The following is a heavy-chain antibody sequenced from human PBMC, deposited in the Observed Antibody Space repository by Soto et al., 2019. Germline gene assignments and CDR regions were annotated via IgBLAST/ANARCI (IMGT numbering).Heavy chain of an antibody. CDR1: GGSISSYY. J-gene: IGHJ5*02. CDR2: IYYSGST. Sequence: SETLSLTCTVSGGSISSYYWSWIRQPPGKGLEWIGYIYYSGSTNYNPSLKSRVTISVDTSKNQFSLKLSSVTAADTAVYYCARADYYYDSSGYYSGGWFDPWGQGTLVTVSS. D-gene: IGHD3-22*01. CDR3: ARADYYYDSSGYYSGGWFDP. V-gene: IGHV4-59*01.